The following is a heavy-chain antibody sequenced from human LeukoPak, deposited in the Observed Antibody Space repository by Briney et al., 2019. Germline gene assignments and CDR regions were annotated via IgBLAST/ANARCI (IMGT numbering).Heavy chain of an antibody. Sequence: SETLSLTCAVSGGSIITTRWYSWVRQPPGKGLEWIGEIFHPGRTNYNPSLKSRITMSVDKSKSQFSLNLYSVTAADTAVYYCARHQMGANTFDFWGQGILVTVSS. V-gene: IGHV4-4*02. CDR1: GGSIITTRW. CDR3: ARHQMGANTFDF. CDR2: IFHPGRT. D-gene: IGHD1-26*01. J-gene: IGHJ4*02.